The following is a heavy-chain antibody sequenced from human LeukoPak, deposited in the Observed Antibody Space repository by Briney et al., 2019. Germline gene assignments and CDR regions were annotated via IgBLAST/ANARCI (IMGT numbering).Heavy chain of an antibody. CDR3: ARGYRGPREIYYYMDV. Sequence: GASVKVSCKASGGTFSSYAISWVRQAPGQGLEWMGGIIPIFGTANYAQKFQGRVTITADESTSTAYMELSSLRSEDTAVYYCARGYRGPREIYYYMDVWGKGTTVTISS. V-gene: IGHV1-69*13. CDR2: IIPIFGTA. J-gene: IGHJ6*03. CDR1: GGTFSSYA. D-gene: IGHD6-13*01.